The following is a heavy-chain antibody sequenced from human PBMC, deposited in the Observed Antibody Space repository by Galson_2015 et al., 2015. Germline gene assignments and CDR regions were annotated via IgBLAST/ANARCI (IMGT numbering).Heavy chain of an antibody. D-gene: IGHD4-17*01. V-gene: IGHV3-23*01. J-gene: IGHJ4*02. CDR3: AKGSSQTTVTGLDPLGY. CDR1: GFTFSSYA. Sequence: SLRLSCAASGFTFSSYAMSWVRQAPGKGLEWVSAISGRGGSTYYADSVKGRFTISRDNSKNTLYLQMNSLRAEATAVYYCAKGSSQTTVTGLDPLGYWGQGTLVTVSS. CDR2: ISGRGGST.